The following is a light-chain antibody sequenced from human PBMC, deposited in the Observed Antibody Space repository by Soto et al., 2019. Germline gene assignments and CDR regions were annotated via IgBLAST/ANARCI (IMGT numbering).Light chain of an antibody. CDR3: LLVYSDTVI. V-gene: IGLV2-14*01. Sequence: QSALTQPASVSGSPGQSITISCTGTSRDVGGYNYVSWHQQHPGKAPKVIITEVSNRPSGVSNRFSGSKSGNTASLTISGLQAEDEADYYCLLVYSDTVIFGGGTKLTVL. CDR1: SRDVGGYNY. J-gene: IGLJ2*01. CDR2: EVS.